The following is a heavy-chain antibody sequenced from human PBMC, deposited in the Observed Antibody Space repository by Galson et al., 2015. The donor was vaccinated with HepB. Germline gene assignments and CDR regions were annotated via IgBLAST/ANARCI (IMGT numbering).Heavy chain of an antibody. CDR1: GYTFTSFG. D-gene: IGHD2-2*01. CDR3: ARDRPLGYCDSTSCSEPC. V-gene: IGHV1-18*01. CDR2: ISAYNGNT. J-gene: IGHJ4*02. Sequence: SVKVSCKASGYTFTSFGISWVRQAPGQGLEWMGWISAYNGNTKYSQKLQGRVSMTTDTSTSTAHVELRSLRSDDTAVYYCARDRPLGYCDSTSCSEPCWGQGTLVTVSS.